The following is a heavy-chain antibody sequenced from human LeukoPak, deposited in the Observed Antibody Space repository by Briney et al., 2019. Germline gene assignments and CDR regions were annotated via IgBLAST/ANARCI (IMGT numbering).Heavy chain of an antibody. D-gene: IGHD2-15*01. V-gene: IGHV3-74*01. CDR1: GFTFSSYW. CDR3: ASRYCSGGSCLHPFDY. J-gene: IGHJ4*02. Sequence: GGSLRLSCAASGFTFSSYWMHWVRQAPGKGLVWVSRINSDGSNTRYADSVKGRFTISRDNAKNTLYLQMNSLRAEDTAVYYCASRYCSGGSCLHPFDYWGQGTLVTVSS. CDR2: INSDGSNT.